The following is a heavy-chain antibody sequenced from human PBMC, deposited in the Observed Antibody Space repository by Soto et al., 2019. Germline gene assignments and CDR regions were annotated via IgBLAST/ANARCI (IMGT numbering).Heavy chain of an antibody. CDR1: GFSLTTSEVG. V-gene: IGHV2-5*01. CDR3: AHQGDYSSSLTTDFDY. D-gene: IGHD6-6*01. J-gene: IGHJ4*02. CDR2: VYWNDDK. Sequence: QITLKESGPTLLKPTQTLTLTCSFSGFSLTTSEVGVGWIRQPPGKALEWLALVYWNDDKHYRPSLKSRLTITKDTSKNQVVLIMTNMDPLDTGTYYCAHQGDYSSSLTTDFDYWGQGTLVTVSS.